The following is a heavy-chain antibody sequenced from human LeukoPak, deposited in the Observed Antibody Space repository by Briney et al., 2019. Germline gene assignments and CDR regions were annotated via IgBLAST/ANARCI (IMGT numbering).Heavy chain of an antibody. CDR1: GFTFSTYA. J-gene: IGHJ4*02. CDR2: ISGSGTST. Sequence: GGSLRLSCAASGFTFSTYAMGWVRQAPGKGLEWVSFISGSGTSTYYADSVKGRFTISRDNSKDTLYLQMNSLRAGDTAVYYCARGANYYGSGSYYYEGYFDYWGQGTLVTVSS. D-gene: IGHD3-10*01. V-gene: IGHV3-23*01. CDR3: ARGANYYGSGSYYYEGYFDY.